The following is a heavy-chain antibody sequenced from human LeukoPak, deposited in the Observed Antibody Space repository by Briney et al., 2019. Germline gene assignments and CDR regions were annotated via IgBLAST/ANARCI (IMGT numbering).Heavy chain of an antibody. V-gene: IGHV4-39*07. CDR3: ARDLVAAADDY. D-gene: IGHD6-13*01. J-gene: IGHJ4*02. CDR1: GGSISSSSYY. CDR2: IYYSGST. Sequence: SETLSLTCTVSGGSISSSSYYWGWIRQPPGKGLEWIGSIYYSGSTYYNPSLKSRVTISVDTSKSQFSLKLSSVTAADTAVYYCARDLVAAADDYWGQGTLVTVSS.